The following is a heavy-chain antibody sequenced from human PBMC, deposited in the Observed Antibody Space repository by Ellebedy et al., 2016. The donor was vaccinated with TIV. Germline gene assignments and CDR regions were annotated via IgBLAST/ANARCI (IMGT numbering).Heavy chain of an antibody. V-gene: IGHV4-39*01. CDR3: ARGERLCGGSCPFDY. CDR1: GDSISNSGLY. J-gene: IGHJ4*02. Sequence: SETLSLTCTVSGDSISNSGLYWGWIRQPPGTGLEWIANLDNSRNTYKKPSLMCRVTISRDTSKNQFSLKLNSVTAADTAVYYCARGERLCGGSCPFDYWGRGALVTVSS. CDR2: LDNSRNT. D-gene: IGHD2-15*01.